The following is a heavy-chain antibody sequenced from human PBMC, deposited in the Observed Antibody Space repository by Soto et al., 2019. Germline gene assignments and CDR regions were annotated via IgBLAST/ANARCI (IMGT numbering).Heavy chain of an antibody. J-gene: IGHJ4*02. CDR3: ARDLSWFGELLGY. Sequence: ASVKVSCKASGYTFTRYAMHWVRQAPGQRLEWMGWINVGNGDTKYSQKFQGRVTITRDTSASTVYMELSSLRSEDTAVYYCARDLSWFGELLGYWGQGTRVTVSS. CDR2: INVGNGDT. CDR1: GYTFTRYA. D-gene: IGHD3-10*01. V-gene: IGHV1-3*01.